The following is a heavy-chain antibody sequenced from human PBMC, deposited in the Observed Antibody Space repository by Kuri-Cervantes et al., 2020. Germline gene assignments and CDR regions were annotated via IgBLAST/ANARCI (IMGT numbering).Heavy chain of an antibody. CDR1: GGSVSSSSHY. CDR3: ARRPPQSAFDV. CDR2: IYYSGST. J-gene: IGHJ3*01. V-gene: IGHV4-39*01. Sequence: GSLRLSCSVSGGSVSSSSHYWGWTRQPPGKGLEWIGSIYYSGSTYYNPSLKTRVTISVDTSKNQFSLKLSSVTAADTAVYYCARRPPQSAFDVWGQRTMVTVSS.